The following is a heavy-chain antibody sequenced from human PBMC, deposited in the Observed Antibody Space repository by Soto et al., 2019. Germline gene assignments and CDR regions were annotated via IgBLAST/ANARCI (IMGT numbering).Heavy chain of an antibody. Sequence: GSLRFSCAASGFTFGDYWMHWVRQPPGKGPEWVSRMTGDGRTTQYADSVKGRFTASRDNAKSTLYLQMNSLRAEDTAVYYCATAEVDYWGPGTLVTVSS. V-gene: IGHV3-74*03. CDR3: ATAEVDY. CDR2: MTGDGRTT. CDR1: GFTFGDYW. J-gene: IGHJ4*02.